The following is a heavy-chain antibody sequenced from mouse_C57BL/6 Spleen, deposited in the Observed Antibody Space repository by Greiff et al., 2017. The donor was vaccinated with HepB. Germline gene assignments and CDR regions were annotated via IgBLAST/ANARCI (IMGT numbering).Heavy chain of an antibody. Sequence: EVQRVESGGGLVKPGGSLKLSCAASGFTFSSYAMSWVRQTPEKRLEWVATISDGGSYTYYPDNVKGRFTISRDNAKNNLYLQMSHLKSEDTAMYYCARPDSSGYVGFAYWGQGTLVTVSA. V-gene: IGHV5-4*01. CDR1: GFTFSSYA. J-gene: IGHJ3*01. D-gene: IGHD3-2*02. CDR3: ARPDSSGYVGFAY. CDR2: ISDGGSYT.